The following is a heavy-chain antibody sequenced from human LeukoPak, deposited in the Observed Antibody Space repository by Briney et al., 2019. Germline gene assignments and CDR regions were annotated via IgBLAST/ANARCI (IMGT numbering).Heavy chain of an antibody. CDR3: ATDLVGSGSPTPGY. CDR1: GYTLTVLS. V-gene: IGHV1-24*01. D-gene: IGHD3-10*01. CDR2: FDPEDGET. Sequence: GASVKVSCKVSGYTLTVLSMHWVRQAPGKGLEWMGGFDPEDGETIYAQKFQGRVTMTEDTSTDTAYMELSSLRSEDTAVYYCATDLVGSGSPTPGYWGQGTLVTVSS. J-gene: IGHJ4*02.